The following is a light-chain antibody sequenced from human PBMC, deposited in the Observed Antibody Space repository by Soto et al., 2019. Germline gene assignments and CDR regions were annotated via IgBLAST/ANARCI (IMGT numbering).Light chain of an antibody. CDR2: VAS. V-gene: IGKV1-5*01. J-gene: IGKJ4*01. CDR3: LQRSNWPPLLS. Sequence: DIQMTQSPSTLSASVGDRVTITCRASQSMTRWLAWFQQKPGKAPKLLIYVASSLESGVPSRFSGSGSETEFTLTISSLQPDDFAFYYCLQRSNWPPLLSFGGGTKVEIK. CDR1: QSMTRW.